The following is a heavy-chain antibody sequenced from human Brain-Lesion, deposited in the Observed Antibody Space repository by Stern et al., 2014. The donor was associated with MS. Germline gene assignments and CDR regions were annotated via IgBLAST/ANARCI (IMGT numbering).Heavy chain of an antibody. Sequence: EVQLVESGGGLVKPGGSLRLSCAASGFNLSSYAMNWVRQAPGTGLEWVSSISRSSTYIYYADSVKGRFTISRDNAKNSLYLQMNSLRAEDTAVYYCASSIVVVPAAENKGFDPWGQGTLVTVSS. J-gene: IGHJ5*02. CDR2: ISRSSTYI. V-gene: IGHV3-21*01. D-gene: IGHD2-2*01. CDR3: ASSIVVVPAAENKGFDP. CDR1: GFNLSSYA.